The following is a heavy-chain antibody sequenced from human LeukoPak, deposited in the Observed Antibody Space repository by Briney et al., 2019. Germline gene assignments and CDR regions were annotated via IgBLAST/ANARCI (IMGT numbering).Heavy chain of an antibody. J-gene: IGHJ4*02. V-gene: IGHV4-34*01. D-gene: IGHD5-12*01. Sequence: SETLSLTCAVYGGSFSGYYWSWIRQPPGKGLEWIGEINHSGSTNYNPSLKSRVTISVDTSKNQFSLKLSSVTAADTAVYYCASGYSGYDWPRPFDYWGQGTLVTVSS. CDR2: INHSGST. CDR1: GGSFSGYY. CDR3: ASGYSGYDWPRPFDY.